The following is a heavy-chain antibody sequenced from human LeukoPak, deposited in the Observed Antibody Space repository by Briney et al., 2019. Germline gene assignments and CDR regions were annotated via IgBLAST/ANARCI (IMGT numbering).Heavy chain of an antibody. CDR2: IYTSGST. J-gene: IGHJ4*02. CDR3: ARDRIVGATLDYFDY. CDR1: GGSISSYY. D-gene: IGHD1-26*01. Sequence: PSETLSLTCTVSGGSISSYYWSWIRQPAGKGLEWIGRIYTSGSTNYNPSLKSRVTMSVDTPKNQFSLKLSSVTAADTAVYYCARDRIVGATLDYFDYWGQGTLVTVSS. V-gene: IGHV4-4*07.